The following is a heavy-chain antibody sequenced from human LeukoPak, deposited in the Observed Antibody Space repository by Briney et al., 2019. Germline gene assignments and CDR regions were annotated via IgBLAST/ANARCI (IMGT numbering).Heavy chain of an antibody. CDR2: IYHSGST. Sequence: SGTLSLTCAVSGGSIGSSNWWSWVRQPPGQGLAWIGEIYHSGSTNYNPSLKSRVTISVDKSKNQFSLKLSSVTAADTAMYYCRYYYDSSGYYDTDAFDIWGQGTMVTVSS. V-gene: IGHV4-4*02. CDR1: GGSIGSSNW. CDR3: RYYYDSSGYYDTDAFDI. D-gene: IGHD3-22*01. J-gene: IGHJ3*02.